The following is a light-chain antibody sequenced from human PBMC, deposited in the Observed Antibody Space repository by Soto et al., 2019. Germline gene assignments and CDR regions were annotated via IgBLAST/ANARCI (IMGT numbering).Light chain of an antibody. Sequence: EIVLTQTPGTLSLSPGERATLSCRASQSFNSNYLDWYQQKPGQAPRLLIYGASNRATGIPDRFTGSGSGTDFTLTISRLEAEDFAVYYCQQCGGSPLYTFGQGTKLEIK. CDR2: GAS. CDR3: QQCGGSPLYT. V-gene: IGKV3-20*01. CDR1: QSFNSNY. J-gene: IGKJ2*01.